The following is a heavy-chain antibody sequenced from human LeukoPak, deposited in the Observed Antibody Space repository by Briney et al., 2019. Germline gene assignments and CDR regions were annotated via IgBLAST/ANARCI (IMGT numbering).Heavy chain of an antibody. CDR1: TFTFSDYV. Sequence: GGSLRLSCAASTFTFSDYVMTWVRQAPGKGLEWVSSITGDGDSTYYADSVWGRFSISRDKSRNTLYLQMNSVRAEDTAIYYCAKGPIEGAFDIWGQGTVDTVSS. V-gene: IGHV3-23*01. J-gene: IGHJ3*02. D-gene: IGHD2/OR15-2a*01. CDR2: ITGDGDST. CDR3: AKGPIEGAFDI.